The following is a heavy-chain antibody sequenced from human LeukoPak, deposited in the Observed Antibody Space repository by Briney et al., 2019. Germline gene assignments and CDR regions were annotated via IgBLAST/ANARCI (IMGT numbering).Heavy chain of an antibody. CDR3: TRDGAYYDFWSGSIDAFDI. CDR1: GFTFSGSA. CDR2: IRSKDNSYAT. Sequence: GGSLRLSCAASGFTFSGSAMHWVRQASGKGLEWVGRIRSKDNSYATAYAASVKDRFTISRDDSKNTAYLQMNSLKTEDTAVYYCTRDGAYYDFWSGSIDAFDIWGQGTMVTVSS. J-gene: IGHJ3*02. V-gene: IGHV3-73*01. D-gene: IGHD3-3*01.